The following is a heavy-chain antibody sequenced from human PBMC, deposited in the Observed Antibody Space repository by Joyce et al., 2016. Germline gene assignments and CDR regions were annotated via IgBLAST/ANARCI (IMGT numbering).Heavy chain of an antibody. J-gene: IGHJ6*02. CDR2: IKPNRGGT. CDR3: ARDQYRITMVRGVYYYGMGV. D-gene: IGHD3-10*01. Sequence: QVQLVQSGAEVKKPGASVKVSCKASGYTFTGYSIHWVRQAPGQGLEWMGWIKPNRGGTNSAQKFQGRVTMTRDTSISTAYMELNRLRSDDTAVYYCARDQYRITMVRGVYYYGMGVWGQGTTVTVSS. V-gene: IGHV1-2*02. CDR1: GYTFTGYS.